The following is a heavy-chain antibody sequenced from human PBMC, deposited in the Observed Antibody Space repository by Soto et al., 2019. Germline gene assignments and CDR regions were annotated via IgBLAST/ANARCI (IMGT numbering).Heavy chain of an antibody. V-gene: IGHV4-34*01. D-gene: IGHD3-9*01. Sequence: SETLSLTCNVHGDSLSCYAWSWIRQPPGKGLGWIGEITFRGVTNYHPSLKSRPSMSVDTSKNRISLNVSSVTAADTALYFCARKLXASIRHVEWFSYKWFDPWGPGTLVTVSS. CDR3: ARKLXASIRHVEWFSYKWFDP. J-gene: IGHJ5*02. CDR2: ITFRGVT. CDR1: GDSLSCYA.